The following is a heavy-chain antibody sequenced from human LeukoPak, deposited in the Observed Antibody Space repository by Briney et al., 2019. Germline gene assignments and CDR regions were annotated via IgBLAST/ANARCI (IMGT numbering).Heavy chain of an antibody. J-gene: IGHJ5*02. CDR1: GGSISSSNR. CDR2: IYHEGST. V-gene: IGHV4-4*02. Sequence: SGTLSLTCGVSGGSISSSNRWSWVRQPPGKGLEWIGEIYHEGSTKYSPSLRSRVTISVDKSRNQFSLKLSSVTAADTAVYYCARGITIFGVAKNPRFDPWGQGTLVTVSS. CDR3: ARGITIFGVAKNPRFDP. D-gene: IGHD3-3*01.